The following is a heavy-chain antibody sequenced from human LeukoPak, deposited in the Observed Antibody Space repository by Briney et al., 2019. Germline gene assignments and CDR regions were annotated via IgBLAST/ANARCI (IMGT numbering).Heavy chain of an antibody. D-gene: IGHD3-22*01. V-gene: IGHV4-30-2*01. CDR2: IYHSGST. CDR3: ARGYYDSSGYYYVPSNHDAFDI. J-gene: IGHJ3*02. Sequence: PSETLSPTCAVSGGSISSGGYSWSWIRQPPGKGLEWIGYIYHSGSTYYNPSLKSRVTISVDRSKNQFSLKLSSVTAADTAVYYCARGYYDSSGYYYVPSNHDAFDIWGQGTMVTVSS. CDR1: GGSISSGGYS.